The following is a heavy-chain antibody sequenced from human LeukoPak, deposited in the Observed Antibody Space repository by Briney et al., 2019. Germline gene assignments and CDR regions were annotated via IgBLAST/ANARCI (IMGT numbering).Heavy chain of an antibody. CDR1: GFTFSSYW. Sequence: GGSLRLSCAASGFTFSSYWMSWVRQAPGKGLEWVANIKQDGSEKYYVDSVRGRFTISGDNAKNSLYLQMNSLRAEDTAVYYCAGIAVAGDYYYYGMDVWGQGTTVTVSS. CDR3: AGIAVAGDYYYYGMDV. CDR2: IKQDGSEK. J-gene: IGHJ6*02. V-gene: IGHV3-7*03. D-gene: IGHD6-19*01.